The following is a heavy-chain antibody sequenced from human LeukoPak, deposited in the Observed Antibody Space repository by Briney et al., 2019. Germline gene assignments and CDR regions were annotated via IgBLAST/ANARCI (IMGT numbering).Heavy chain of an antibody. CDR1: GGSISSYY. Sequence: SETLSLTCTVSGGSISSYYWSWIRQPPGKGLEWIGYIYYSGSTNYNPSLKSRVTISVDTSKNQFSLKLSSVTAADTAMYYCARVSGYDWESFYDYWGQGSLVAVSS. J-gene: IGHJ4*02. CDR2: IYYSGST. D-gene: IGHD5-12*01. V-gene: IGHV4-59*01. CDR3: ARVSGYDWESFYDY.